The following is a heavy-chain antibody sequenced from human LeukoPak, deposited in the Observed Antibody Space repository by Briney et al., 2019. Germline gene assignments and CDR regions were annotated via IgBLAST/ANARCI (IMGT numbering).Heavy chain of an antibody. CDR3: ARRLWYYGMDV. CDR1: GFTFSSYD. V-gene: IGHV3-13*01. Sequence: PGGSLRLSCAASGFTFSSYDMHWVRQATGKGLEWVSAIGTAGDTYYPGSVKGRFTISRENAKNSLYLQMNSLRAGDTAVYYCARRLWYYGMDVWGQGTTVTVSS. D-gene: IGHD5-18*01. J-gene: IGHJ6*02. CDR2: IGTAGDT.